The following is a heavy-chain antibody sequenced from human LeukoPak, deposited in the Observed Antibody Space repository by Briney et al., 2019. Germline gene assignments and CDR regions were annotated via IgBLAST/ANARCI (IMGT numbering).Heavy chain of an antibody. J-gene: IGHJ4*02. Sequence: GGSLRLSCAASGFTFSSYGMHWVRQAPGKGLEWVAFIRYDGSNKYYADSVKGRFTISRDNSKNTLYLQMNSLRAEDTAVYYCAKDRRLELWRPCFEFWGQGTLVTVSS. V-gene: IGHV3-30*02. CDR3: AKDRRLELWRPCFEF. CDR1: GFTFSSYG. CDR2: IRYDGSNK. D-gene: IGHD3-3*01.